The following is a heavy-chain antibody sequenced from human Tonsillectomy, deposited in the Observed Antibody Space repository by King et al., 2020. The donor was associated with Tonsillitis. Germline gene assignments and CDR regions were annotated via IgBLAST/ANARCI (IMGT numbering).Heavy chain of an antibody. J-gene: IGHJ4*02. D-gene: IGHD2-21*01. V-gene: IGHV3-73*02. CDR2: IRGKASSYAT. CDR1: GFTFSGSA. CDR3: TSGEMTVDY. Sequence: VQLVESGGGLVQPGGSLKLSCAASGFTFSGSAMHWVRQASGKGREWVGRIRGKASSYATAYAASVKGRFTISRDDSKNTAYLQMNSLKSEDTAVYYCTSGEMTVDYWGQGTLVTVSS.